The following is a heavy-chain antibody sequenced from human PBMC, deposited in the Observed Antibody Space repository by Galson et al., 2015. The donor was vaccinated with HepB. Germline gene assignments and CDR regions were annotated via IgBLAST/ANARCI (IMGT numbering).Heavy chain of an antibody. J-gene: IGHJ3*02. V-gene: IGHV1-69*06. CDR2: IIPIFGTA. CDR3: ARDSRGRGYDSSGPPGVNAFDI. D-gene: IGHD3-22*01. Sequence: SVKVSCKASGGTFSSYAISWVRQAPGQGLEWMGGIIPIFGTANYAQKFQGRVTITADKSTSTAYMELSSLRSEDTAVYYCARDSRGRGYDSSGPPGVNAFDIWGQGTMVTVSS. CDR1: GGTFSSYA.